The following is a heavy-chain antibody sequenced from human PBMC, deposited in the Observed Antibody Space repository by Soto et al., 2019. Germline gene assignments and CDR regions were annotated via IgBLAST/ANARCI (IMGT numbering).Heavy chain of an antibody. CDR3: AREGQLGY. Sequence: QVQLVQSGAEVKKPGASVKVSCKASGYTFSNYGFSWVRQAPGQGLEWMGWNSGYNGNTNYAERLQGRVTMTTDTPTSTAYTELKSLRYDDAAVYYCAREGQLGYWGQGTPVTVSS. D-gene: IGHD6-6*01. CDR1: GYTFSNYG. J-gene: IGHJ4*02. V-gene: IGHV1-18*01. CDR2: NSGYNGNT.